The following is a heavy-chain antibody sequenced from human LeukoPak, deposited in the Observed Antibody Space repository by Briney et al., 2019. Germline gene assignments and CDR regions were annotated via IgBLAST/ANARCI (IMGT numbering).Heavy chain of an antibody. D-gene: IGHD2-21*02. J-gene: IGHJ4*02. CDR3: ASMTTYCGGDCYFFDF. CDR1: GFTLSDYY. V-gene: IGHV3-11*01. CDR2: ISNSGSTI. Sequence: PGGSLRLSCAASGFTLSDYYMSWIRQAPGKGLEWVSYISNSGSTIYYADSLKGRFTISRDNAKNSLYLQMNSLRAEDTAVYYCASMTTYCGGDCYFFDFWGQGALVTVSS.